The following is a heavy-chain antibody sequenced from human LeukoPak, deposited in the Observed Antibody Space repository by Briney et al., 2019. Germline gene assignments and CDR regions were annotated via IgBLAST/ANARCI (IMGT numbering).Heavy chain of an antibody. Sequence: PGGSLRLSCAASGFTFSSYGMHWVRQAPGKGLEWVAFIRYDGSNKYYADSVKGRFTISRDNSKNTLYLQMNSLRAEDTAVYYCAKGGVPAALFDYWGQGTLVTVSS. V-gene: IGHV3-30*02. CDR2: IRYDGSNK. CDR3: AKGGVPAALFDY. J-gene: IGHJ4*02. D-gene: IGHD2-2*01. CDR1: GFTFSSYG.